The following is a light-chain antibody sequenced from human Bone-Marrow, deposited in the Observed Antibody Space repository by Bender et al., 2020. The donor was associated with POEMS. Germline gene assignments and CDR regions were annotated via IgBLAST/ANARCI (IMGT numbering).Light chain of an antibody. J-gene: IGLJ1*01. CDR1: SSNIGSNY. V-gene: IGLV1-47*02. Sequence: QSVLTQPPSASGTPGQRVTISCSGSSSNIGSNYVYWYQQLPGTAPKLFIYNNNQRPSGVPDRFSGSKAGTSASLAMSGLRSEDEAEYFCATWEDSLHVFGTGTRVSVL. CDR3: ATWEDSLHV. CDR2: NNN.